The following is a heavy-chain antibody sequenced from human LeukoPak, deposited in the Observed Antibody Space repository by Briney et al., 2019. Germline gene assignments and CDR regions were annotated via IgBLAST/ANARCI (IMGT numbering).Heavy chain of an antibody. CDR1: GYTFTGYY. CDR2: INPNSGGT. J-gene: IGHJ6*02. D-gene: IGHD4-17*01. CDR3: ARDRVTTGNYYYYYGMDV. Sequence: GVSVKVPCKASGYTFTGYYMHWVRQAPGQGLEWMGRINPNSGGTNYAQKFQGRVTMTRDTSISTAYMELSRLRSDDTAVYYCARDRVTTGNYYYYYGMDVWGQGTTVTVSS. V-gene: IGHV1-2*06.